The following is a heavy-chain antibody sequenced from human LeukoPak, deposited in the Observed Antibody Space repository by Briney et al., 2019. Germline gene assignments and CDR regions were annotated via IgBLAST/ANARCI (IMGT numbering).Heavy chain of an antibody. J-gene: IGHJ5*02. V-gene: IGHV3-23*01. D-gene: IGHD1-26*01. Sequence: GGSLRLSCAASGFTFSSYAMSWVRQAPGKGLEWVSAISGSGGSTYYADSVKGRFTISRDNSKNTLYLQMNSLRAEDTAVYYCAKDRWEYSGTFTPYWFDPWGQGTLVTVSS. CDR2: ISGSGGST. CDR3: AKDRWEYSGTFTPYWFDP. CDR1: GFTFSSYA.